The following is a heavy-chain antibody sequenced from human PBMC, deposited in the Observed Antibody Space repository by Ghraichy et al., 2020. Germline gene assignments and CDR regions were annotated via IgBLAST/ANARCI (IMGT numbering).Heavy chain of an antibody. V-gene: IGHV1-24*01. J-gene: IGHJ4*02. Sequence: ASVKVSCKVSGYTLTELSMHWVRQAPGKGLEWMGGYDPEDGETIYAQKFQGRVTMTEDTSTDTAYMELSSLRSEDTAVYYCATGSTTVTHVALDYWGQGTLVTVSS. CDR2: YDPEDGET. CDR1: GYTLTELS. D-gene: IGHD4-17*01. CDR3: ATGSTTVTHVALDY.